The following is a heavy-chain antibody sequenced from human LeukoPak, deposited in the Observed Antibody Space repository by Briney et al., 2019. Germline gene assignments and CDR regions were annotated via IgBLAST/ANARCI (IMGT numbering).Heavy chain of an antibody. V-gene: IGHV3-13*01. CDR2: IGTAGDT. CDR1: GFTFSSYD. CDR3: AREYPGPNSYFYGMEV. D-gene: IGHD2-2*01. Sequence: PGGSLRLSCAASGFTFSSYDMHWVRQATGKGLEWVSAIGTAGDTYYPASVKGRFTTSRENAKNSLYLQMNSLRAGDTAAYFCAREYPGPNSYFYGMEVWGQGTTVTVS. J-gene: IGHJ6*02.